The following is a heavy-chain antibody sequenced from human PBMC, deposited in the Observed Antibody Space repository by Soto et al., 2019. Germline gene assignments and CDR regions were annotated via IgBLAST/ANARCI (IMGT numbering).Heavy chain of an antibody. Sequence: PSETLSLTCTVSGGSISSYYWSWIRQPPGKGLEWIGYMYFRGSTNYNPSLKSRVTISVDTSKNQFSLKLSSVTAADTAVYYCGRDEGGSYYPSFLDYWGQGTLVTVSP. CDR3: GRDEGGSYYPSFLDY. D-gene: IGHD1-26*01. CDR1: GGSISSYY. J-gene: IGHJ4*02. CDR2: MYFRGST. V-gene: IGHV4-59*01.